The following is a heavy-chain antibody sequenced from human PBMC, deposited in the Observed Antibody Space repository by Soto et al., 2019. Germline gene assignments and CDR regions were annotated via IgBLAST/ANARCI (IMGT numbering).Heavy chain of an antibody. CDR2: INHSGST. CDR3: ARDSREYCTNGVCYIRLGPLDAFDI. D-gene: IGHD2-8*01. J-gene: IGHJ3*02. CDR1: GGSFSGYY. Sequence: PSETLSLTCAVYGGSFSGYYWTWIRQPPGTGLEWIGEINHSGSTNYNPSLKSRVTISVDTSKNQFSLKLTSVTAADTAVYYCARDSREYCTNGVCYIRLGPLDAFDIWGQGTMVTVSS. V-gene: IGHV4-34*01.